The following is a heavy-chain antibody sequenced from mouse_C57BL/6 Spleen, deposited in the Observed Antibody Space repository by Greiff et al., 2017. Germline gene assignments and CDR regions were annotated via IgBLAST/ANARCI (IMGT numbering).Heavy chain of an antibody. CDR3: ARELLRYLDY. D-gene: IGHD1-1*01. Sequence: QVQLQQPGAELVKPGASVKLSCKASGYTFTSYWMHWVKQRPGRGLEWIGRIDPNSGGTTYNEKFKSKAILTVDKPSSTAYMPLISLTSEDSAFYYCARELLRYLDYWGQGATLTVSS. J-gene: IGHJ2*01. CDR1: GYTFTSYW. V-gene: IGHV1-72*01. CDR2: IDPNSGGT.